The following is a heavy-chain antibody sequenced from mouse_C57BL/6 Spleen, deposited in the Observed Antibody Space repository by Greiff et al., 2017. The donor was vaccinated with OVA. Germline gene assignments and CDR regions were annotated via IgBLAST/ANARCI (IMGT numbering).Heavy chain of an antibody. Sequence: QVQLKESGPELVKPGASVKISCKASGYAFSSSWMNWVKQRPGKGLEWIGRIYPGDGDTNYNGKFKGKSTLTADKSSSTAYMQHSSLTSEDSAVYFCARSDGSSYFDYWGQGTTLTVSS. CDR1: GYAFSSSW. V-gene: IGHV1-82*01. CDR2: IYPGDGDT. D-gene: IGHD1-1*01. CDR3: ARSDGSSYFDY. J-gene: IGHJ2*01.